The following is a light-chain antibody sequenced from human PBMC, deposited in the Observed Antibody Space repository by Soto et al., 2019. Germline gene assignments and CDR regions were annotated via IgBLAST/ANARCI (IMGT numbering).Light chain of an antibody. CDR3: NSYTSSTTGV. Sequence: QSALTQPASVSGSPGQSITISCTGTSSDVGGYNYVSWYQQYPGKAPKLLIYEVTNRPSGVSTRFSASKSGNTASLTISGLQAEDEADYYCNSYTSSTTGVFGGGTKLTVL. CDR1: SSDVGGYNY. V-gene: IGLV2-14*01. CDR2: EVT. J-gene: IGLJ3*02.